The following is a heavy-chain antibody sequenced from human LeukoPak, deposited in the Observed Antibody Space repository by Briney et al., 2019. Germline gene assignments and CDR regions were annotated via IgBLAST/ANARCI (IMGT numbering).Heavy chain of an antibody. Sequence: GESLKISCKASGYSFTSNWIGWVRQMPGKGLELMGVIYPGDSDIRYSPSFQGQVTISADKSITTAYLQWSSLKASDTAMYYCARLGPVGLLRKSDIFDIWGQGTMVTVSS. J-gene: IGHJ3*02. CDR2: IYPGDSDI. CDR1: GYSFTSNW. V-gene: IGHV5-51*01. CDR3: ARLGPVGLLRKSDIFDI. D-gene: IGHD1-26*01.